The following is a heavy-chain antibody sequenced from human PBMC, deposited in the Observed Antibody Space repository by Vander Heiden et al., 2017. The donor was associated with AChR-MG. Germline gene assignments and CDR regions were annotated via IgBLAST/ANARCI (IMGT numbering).Heavy chain of an antibody. D-gene: IGHD6-13*01. V-gene: IGHV3-33*01. J-gene: IGHJ6*02. CDR2: IWYDGSKK. Sequence: QVQLVESGGGVVQAGRSLRLSCVASGFTFSSYGMPWVRQAPGKGLEWVAVIWYDGSKKYYVDSVQGRFTISRDNSKNTQYLQMNSLRGEDTAVYYCARGAASAGLDVWGLGTTVTVSS. CDR1: GFTFSSYG. CDR3: ARGAASAGLDV.